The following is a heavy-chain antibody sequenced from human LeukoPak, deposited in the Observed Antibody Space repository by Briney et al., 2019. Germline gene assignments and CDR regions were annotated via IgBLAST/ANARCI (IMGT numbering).Heavy chain of an antibody. D-gene: IGHD3-10*01. CDR1: GFTFSTYA. CDR3: AKDGVSYNRRWDWFDF. CDR2: ISGSGGST. J-gene: IGHJ5*01. Sequence: GGSLRLSCAASGFTFSTYAMSWVCQAPGKGLEWVSGISGSGGSTFYAESVKGRFTVSRDNSKNSLYLHLSNLKAEDTAVYYCAKDGVSYNRRWDWFDFWGQGTLVTVSS. V-gene: IGHV3-23*01.